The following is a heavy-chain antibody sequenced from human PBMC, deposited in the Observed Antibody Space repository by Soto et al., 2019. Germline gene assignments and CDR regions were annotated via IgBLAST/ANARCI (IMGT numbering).Heavy chain of an antibody. D-gene: IGHD5-12*01. CDR1: GGSISSGGYY. CDR2: IYYSGST. V-gene: IGHV4-31*03. CDR3: ARWWLMTRNAFDI. J-gene: IGHJ3*02. Sequence: TLSLTCTASGGSISSGGYYWSWIRQHPGKGLEWIGYIYYSGSTYYNPSLKSRVTISVDTSKNQFSLKLSSVTAADTAVYYCARWWLMTRNAFDIWGQGTMVTVSS.